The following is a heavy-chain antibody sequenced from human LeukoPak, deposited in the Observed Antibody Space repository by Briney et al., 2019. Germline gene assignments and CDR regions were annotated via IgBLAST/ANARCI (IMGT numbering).Heavy chain of an antibody. J-gene: IGHJ5*02. CDR1: GFTFDDYA. V-gene: IGHV3-9*01. CDR3: AKGDWFDP. Sequence: GRSLRPSCAASGFTFDDYAMHWVRQAPGKGLEWVSGISWNSGSIGYADSVKGRFTISRDNAKNSLYLQMNSLRAEDTALYYCAKGDWFDPWGQGTLVTVSS. CDR2: ISWNSGSI.